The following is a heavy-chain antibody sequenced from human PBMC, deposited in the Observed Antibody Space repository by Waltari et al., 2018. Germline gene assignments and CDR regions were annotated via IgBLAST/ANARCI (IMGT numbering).Heavy chain of an antibody. CDR2: INAGNGNT. CDR3: ARGPRAVNNWFDP. D-gene: IGHD3-22*01. CDR1: GYTFTSYA. J-gene: IGHJ5*02. V-gene: IGHV1-3*01. Sequence: QVQLVQSGAEVKKPGASVKVSCKASGYTFTSYAMHWVRQAPGQRLEWMGWINAGNGNTKYSQKFQGRVTITRDTSASTAYMELSSLRSEDTAVYYCARGPRAVNNWFDPWAREPWSPSPQ.